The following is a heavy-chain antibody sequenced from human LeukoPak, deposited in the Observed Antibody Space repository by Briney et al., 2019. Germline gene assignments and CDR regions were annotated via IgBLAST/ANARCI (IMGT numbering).Heavy chain of an antibody. CDR1: GGSISSDY. D-gene: IGHD1-1*01. CDR2: IYYSGST. J-gene: IGHJ3*02. CDR3: ARGDLETRGAFDI. Sequence: SETLSLTCTVAGGSISSDYWSWVRQPPGKGLGWIGYIYYSGSTNYNPSLKSSGTISVDTSNNQFSLKLSSVTAADTAVYYCARGDLETRGAFDIWGQGTLVTVSS. V-gene: IGHV4-59*01.